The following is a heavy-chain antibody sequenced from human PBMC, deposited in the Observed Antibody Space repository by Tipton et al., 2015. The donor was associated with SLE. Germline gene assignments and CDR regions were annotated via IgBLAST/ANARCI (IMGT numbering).Heavy chain of an antibody. CDR2: IYYSGST. J-gene: IGHJ4*02. CDR3: ARAPDYYDISGFDY. CDR1: GGSISSHY. V-gene: IGHV4-59*11. Sequence: TLSLTCTVSGGSISSHYWSWIRQPPGKGLEWIGYIYYSGSTNYNPSLKSRVTISVDTSKNQFSLKLSSVTAADTAVYYCARAPDYYDISGFDYWGQGTLVTVSS. D-gene: IGHD3-22*01.